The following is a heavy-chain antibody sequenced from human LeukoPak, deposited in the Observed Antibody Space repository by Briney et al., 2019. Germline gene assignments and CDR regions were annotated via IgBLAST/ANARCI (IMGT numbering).Heavy chain of an antibody. CDR3: ARGSYYGSGTTKSAFDI. CDR1: GAPISSYY. V-gene: IGHV4-4*07. D-gene: IGHD3-10*01. CDR2: ISTSGST. J-gene: IGHJ3*02. Sequence: SETLSLTCTVSGAPISSYYWSWIRQPAGKGLEWVGRISTSGSTNYNPSLKGRVTVSLDTSKNQFSLKLNSVTGADTAMYYCARGSYYGSGTTKSAFDIWGQGTMVTVSS.